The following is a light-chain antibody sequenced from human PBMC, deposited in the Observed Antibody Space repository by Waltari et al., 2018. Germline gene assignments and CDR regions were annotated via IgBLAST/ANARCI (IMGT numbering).Light chain of an antibody. J-gene: IGKJ2*01. CDR1: QNVGTK. CDR2: DAF. V-gene: IGKV3-15*01. CDR3: HQYNDGPPFN. Sequence: IEMTQSPATLSVSPGERATLSCRASQNVGTKLAWYQQKPGLAPRLLIYDAFTRATGIPARFSGSGSGTEFTLTISSLQSEDCAVYYCHQYNDGPPFNFGQGTKLEIK.